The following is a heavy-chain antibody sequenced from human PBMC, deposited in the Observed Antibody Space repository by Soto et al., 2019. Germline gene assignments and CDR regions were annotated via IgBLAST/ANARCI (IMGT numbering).Heavy chain of an antibody. D-gene: IGHD5-12*01. V-gene: IGHV3-15*07. CDR1: GFTFSNAW. CDR3: TTDTRLVATIRSYYYYGMDV. J-gene: IGHJ6*02. Sequence: GGSLRLSCAASGFTFSNAWMNWVRQAPGKGLEWVGRIKSKTDGGTTDYAAPVKGRFTISRVDSKNTLYLQMNSLKTEDTAVYYCTTDTRLVATIRSYYYYGMDVWGQGTTVTVSS. CDR2: IKSKTDGGTT.